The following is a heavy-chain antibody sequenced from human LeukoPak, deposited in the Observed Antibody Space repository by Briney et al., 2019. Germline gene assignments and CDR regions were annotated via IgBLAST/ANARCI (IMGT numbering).Heavy chain of an antibody. CDR3: ARERRYDFWSGYSYFDY. J-gene: IGHJ4*02. Sequence: ASVKVSCKASGYTFTSYGISWVRQAPGQGLEWMGWISAYNGNTNYAQKLQGRVTMTTDTSTSTAYMELRSLRSDDTAVYYCARERRYDFWSGYSYFDYWGQGTLVTVSS. V-gene: IGHV1-18*01. CDR2: ISAYNGNT. D-gene: IGHD3-3*01. CDR1: GYTFTSYG.